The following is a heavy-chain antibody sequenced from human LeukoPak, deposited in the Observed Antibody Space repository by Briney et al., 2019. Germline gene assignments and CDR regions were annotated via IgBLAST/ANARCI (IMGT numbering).Heavy chain of an antibody. V-gene: IGHV3-30-3*01. Sequence: GGSLRLSWAASGFTFSSYAMHWVRQAPGKGLEWVALISYDGSEKYYADSVRGRFTISRDNSKNTLYVQMNSLRVEDTAVYYCASETDACDVWGQGTVVTVSS. J-gene: IGHJ3*01. CDR3: ASETDACDV. CDR2: ISYDGSEK. CDR1: GFTFSSYA.